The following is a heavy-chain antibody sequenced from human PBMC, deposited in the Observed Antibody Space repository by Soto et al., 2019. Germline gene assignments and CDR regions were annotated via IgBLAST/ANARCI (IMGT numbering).Heavy chain of an antibody. V-gene: IGHV1-24*01. CDR3: ATDKVATIAFDY. CDR2: FDPEDGET. D-gene: IGHD5-12*01. Sequence: ALVKVSCKVSGYILTQLSMHWVRQAPGKGVEWMGGFDPEDGETIYAQKFQGRVTMTEDTSTDTAYMELSSLRSEDTAVCYCATDKVATIAFDYWGQGTLVTVSS. J-gene: IGHJ4*02. CDR1: GYILTQLS.